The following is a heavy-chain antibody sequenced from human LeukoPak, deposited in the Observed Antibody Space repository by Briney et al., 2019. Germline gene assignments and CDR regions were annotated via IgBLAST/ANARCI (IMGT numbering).Heavy chain of an antibody. Sequence: PGGSLRLSCAASGFTFSNYWMHWVRQAPGKGLVWVSRISGDGSSTSYADAVKGRFTISRDNAKNTLYLQMNSLRAEDTAVYYCARDRSLDRDNWGQGTLVTVSS. J-gene: IGHJ4*02. V-gene: IGHV3-74*01. CDR1: GFTFSNYW. CDR3: ARDRSLDRDN. CDR2: ISGDGSST.